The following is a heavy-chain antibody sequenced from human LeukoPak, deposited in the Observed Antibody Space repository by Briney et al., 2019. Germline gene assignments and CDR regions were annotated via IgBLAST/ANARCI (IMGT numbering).Heavy chain of an antibody. CDR2: INPNSGGT. D-gene: IGHD3-22*01. Sequence: ASVKVSCKAIGYTFTGYYMHWVRQAPGQGLEWMGWINPNSGGTNYAQKFQGRVTMTRDTSISTACMELSRLRSDDTAVYYCARDEYYYDSSGYFYWGQGTLVTVSS. J-gene: IGHJ4*02. CDR3: ARDEYYYDSSGYFY. CDR1: GYTFTGYY. V-gene: IGHV1-2*02.